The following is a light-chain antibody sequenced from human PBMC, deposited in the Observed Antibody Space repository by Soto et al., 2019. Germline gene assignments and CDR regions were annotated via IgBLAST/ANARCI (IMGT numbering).Light chain of an antibody. V-gene: IGKV3-11*01. J-gene: IGKJ3*01. CDR1: QSVDWY. CDR3: QQRSNWPPIT. CDR2: DAL. Sequence: EIVLTQSPATLYLSPGDRATLSCRASQSVDWYVAWYQQKPGQAPRLLLYDALKRATGTPHRFSGSGSGTDFTLTISRLEPEDFAVYYCQQRSNWPPITFGPGTKVDLK.